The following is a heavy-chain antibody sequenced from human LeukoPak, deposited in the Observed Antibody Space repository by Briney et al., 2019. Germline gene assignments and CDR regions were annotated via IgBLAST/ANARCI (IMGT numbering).Heavy chain of an antibody. V-gene: IGHV1-46*01. Sequence: ASVKVSCKASGYTFTSYYMHWVRQAPGQGLEWMAIINPTRGSTTYAHNFQGRVTMTRDTSTGTVYMELSSLRSEDTAVYYCARELRYDSSGYYDYWGQGTLVTVSS. D-gene: IGHD3-22*01. J-gene: IGHJ4*02. CDR3: ARELRYDSSGYYDY. CDR2: INPTRGST. CDR1: GYTFTSYY.